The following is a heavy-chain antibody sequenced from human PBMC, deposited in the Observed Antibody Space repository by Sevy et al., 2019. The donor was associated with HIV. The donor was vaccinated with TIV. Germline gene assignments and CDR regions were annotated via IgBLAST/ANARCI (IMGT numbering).Heavy chain of an antibody. V-gene: IGHV3-7*01. CDR1: EFTFSSYW. J-gene: IGHJ6*02. CDR3: ARTGSYAGTYFSHYAMDV. Sequence: GGSLRLSCAASEFTFSSYWMTWVRQGPGKGLEWVANINQDGSEENYADSVKGRFTIFRDNAKKSLFLQMNSLRAEDTAVYHCARTGSYAGTYFSHYAMDVWGRGTTVTVSS. CDR2: INQDGSEE. D-gene: IGHD3-16*01.